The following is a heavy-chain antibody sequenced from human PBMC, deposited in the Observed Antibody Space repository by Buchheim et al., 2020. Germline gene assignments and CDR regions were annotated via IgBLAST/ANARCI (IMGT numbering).Heavy chain of an antibody. J-gene: IGHJ6*02. CDR2: INHSGST. CDR1: GGSFSGYY. V-gene: IGHV4-34*01. CDR3: AVGRCGYSYGCNYYYYYGMDV. Sequence: QVQLQQWGAGLLKPSETLSLTCAVYGGSFSGYYWSWIRQPPGKGLEWIGEINHSGSTNYNQSLKSRVTISVETSKNQFSLKLSSVTAADTAVYYCAVGRCGYSYGCNYYYYYGMDVWGQGTT. D-gene: IGHD5-18*01.